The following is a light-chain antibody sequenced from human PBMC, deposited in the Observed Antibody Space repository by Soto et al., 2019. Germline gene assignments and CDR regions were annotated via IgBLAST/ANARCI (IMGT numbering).Light chain of an antibody. J-gene: IGLJ1*01. CDR3: SSYTSSSTLLYV. Sequence: QSALTQPASVSGSPGQSITISCTATSSDVGGYNYVSWYQQHPGKAPKLMSYDVSNRPAGVSNRFSGSKSGNTASLTISGLQAEDEADYYCSSYTSSSTLLYVVGTGTKLTVL. V-gene: IGLV2-14*01. CDR2: DVS. CDR1: SSDVGGYNY.